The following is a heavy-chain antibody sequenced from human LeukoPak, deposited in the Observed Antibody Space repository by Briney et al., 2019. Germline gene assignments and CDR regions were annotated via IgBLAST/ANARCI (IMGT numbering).Heavy chain of an antibody. Sequence: SETLSLTCTVSGYSISNGYYWGWTRQPPGKGLEWIGSMFHSGSTDYNPSLKSRVTMSVDTSKNQFSLKLSSVTAADTAVYYCARDWGSYRPYYFDYWGQGTLVTVSS. CDR2: MFHSGST. CDR1: GYSISNGYY. CDR3: ARDWGSYRPYYFDY. D-gene: IGHD1-26*01. V-gene: IGHV4-38-2*02. J-gene: IGHJ4*02.